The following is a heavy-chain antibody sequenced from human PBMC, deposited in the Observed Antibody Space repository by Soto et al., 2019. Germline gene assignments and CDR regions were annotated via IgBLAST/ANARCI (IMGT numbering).Heavy chain of an antibody. V-gene: IGHV3-23*01. CDR2: IADNGNIP. CDR3: AKGGSSFYPRFFDN. J-gene: IGHJ4*02. D-gene: IGHD3-10*01. CDR1: GFSFSDYA. Sequence: PGGSLRLSCAASGFSFSDYAMSWVRQAPGKGLEWVSGIADNGNIPYYADSVRGRFTISXXXXXXTXFXQXXXLRAXDTAIFYCAKGGSSFYPRFFDNWGPGTLVTVSS.